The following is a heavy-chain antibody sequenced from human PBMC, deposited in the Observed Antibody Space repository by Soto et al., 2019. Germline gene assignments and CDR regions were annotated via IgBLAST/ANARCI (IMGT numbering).Heavy chain of an antibody. CDR2: MNAKSGDT. J-gene: IGHJ6*02. Sequence: GASVKVSCKASGYTVSDFDINWLRQPSGQGPEWMGWMNAKSGDTIFPQRFQGKFNMTWDTSLSTAYMEVGSLTSDDTAIYYCARGNPFNSAGFDVWGQGTTVTVSS. V-gene: IGHV1-8*01. CDR1: GYTVSDFD. D-gene: IGHD1-20*01. CDR3: ARGNPFNSAGFDV.